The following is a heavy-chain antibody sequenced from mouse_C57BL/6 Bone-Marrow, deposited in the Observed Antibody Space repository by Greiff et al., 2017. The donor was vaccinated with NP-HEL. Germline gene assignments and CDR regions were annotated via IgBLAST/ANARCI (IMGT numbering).Heavy chain of an antibody. D-gene: IGHD2-1*01. J-gene: IGHJ2*01. V-gene: IGHV5-17*01. CDR2: ISSGSSTI. Sequence: EVQLQESGGGLVKPGGSLKLSCAASGFTFSDYGMHWVRQAPEKGLEWVAYISSGSSTIYYADTVKGRFTISRDNAKNTLFLQMTSLRSEDTAMYYCARLGNYVGYYFDYWGQGTTLTVSS. CDR3: ARLGNYVGYYFDY. CDR1: GFTFSDYG.